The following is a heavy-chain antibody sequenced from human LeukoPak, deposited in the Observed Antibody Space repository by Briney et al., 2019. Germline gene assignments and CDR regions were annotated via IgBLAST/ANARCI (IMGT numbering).Heavy chain of an antibody. V-gene: IGHV3-7*01. CDR2: INVDGGKK. J-gene: IGHJ4*02. CDR3: VRDSGWYRVEY. D-gene: IGHD6-13*01. CDR1: GFTFSSYW. Sequence: GGSLRLSCAASGFTFSSYWMSWVGQAPGKGLEWVANINVDGGKKYYVDSVKGRFTISKDNPKNSLYLQMNSLRAEDTAVYYCVRDSGWYRVEYWGQGTLVTVSS.